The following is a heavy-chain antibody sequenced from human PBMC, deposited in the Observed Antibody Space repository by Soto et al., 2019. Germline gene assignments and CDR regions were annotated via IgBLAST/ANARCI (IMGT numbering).Heavy chain of an antibody. Sequence: EVQLLESGGGVVQPGGSLRLSCAASGFTFSSYAMSWVRQAPGKGLEWVSAVSGSGGSTYYADSVKGRFTISRDNSKNTLYLQMNSLRAEDTAVYYCAKAVVRGPRGYWGQGTLVTVSS. CDR2: VSGSGGST. CDR1: GFTFSSYA. J-gene: IGHJ4*02. D-gene: IGHD3-10*01. CDR3: AKAVVRGPRGY. V-gene: IGHV3-23*01.